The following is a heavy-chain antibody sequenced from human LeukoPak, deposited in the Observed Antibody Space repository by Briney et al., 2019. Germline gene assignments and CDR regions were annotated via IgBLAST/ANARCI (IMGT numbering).Heavy chain of an antibody. CDR2: INPNSGGT. V-gene: IGHV1-2*02. CDR1: GYTFTGYY. CDR3: ARDRTDSSWCIYY. D-gene: IGHD6-13*01. J-gene: IGHJ4*02. Sequence: ASVKVSCKASGYTFTGYYMHWVRQAPGQGLEWMGWINPNSGGTNYAQKFQGRVTMTRDTSISTAYMELSRLRSDDTAVYYCARDRTDSSWCIYYWGQGTLVTVPS.